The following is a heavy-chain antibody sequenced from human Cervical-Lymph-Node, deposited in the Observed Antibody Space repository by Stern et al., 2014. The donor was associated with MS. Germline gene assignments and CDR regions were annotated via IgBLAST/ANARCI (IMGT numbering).Heavy chain of an antibody. V-gene: IGHV3-11*01. CDR3: VRDRVVYSGYDRGMDV. CDR2: IRGSSSPI. Sequence: VQLVESGGGLVKPGGSLRLSCAASGFTFSDYYLSWIRLAPGKGLEWVSYIRGSSSPIYHAASVKGRFTVSRDNAKNSLYLQMNSLRVEDTAVYYCVRDRVVYSGYDRGMDVWGQGTTVTVSS. J-gene: IGHJ6*02. D-gene: IGHD5-12*01. CDR1: GFTFSDYY.